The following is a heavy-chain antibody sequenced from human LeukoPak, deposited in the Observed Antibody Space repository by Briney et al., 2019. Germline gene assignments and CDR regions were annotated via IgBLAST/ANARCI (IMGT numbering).Heavy chain of an antibody. V-gene: IGHV3-30*04. CDR3: ARAVVVVAATLDY. D-gene: IGHD2-15*01. CDR1: GFTFSSYA. Sequence: GSLRLSCAASGFTFSSYAMHWVRQAPGKGLEWVAVISYDGNNKYYADSVKGRFTISRDNSKNTLYLQMISLRAEDTAVYYCARAVVVVAATLDYWGQGTLVTVSS. CDR2: ISYDGNNK. J-gene: IGHJ4*02.